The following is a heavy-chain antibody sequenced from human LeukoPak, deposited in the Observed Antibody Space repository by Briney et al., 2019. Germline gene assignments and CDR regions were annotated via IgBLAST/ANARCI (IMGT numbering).Heavy chain of an antibody. D-gene: IGHD4/OR15-4a*01. CDR2: IDISGDST. V-gene: IGHV3-23*05. CDR1: GFTISSHA. Sequence: GGSLRLSCVVSGFTISSHAMCWVRQAPGRGLEWVSSIDISGDSTSYADSVKGRFTISRDNSENTLLLQMDSLRAEDSAIYYCANEIRPNDYWGQGTLVTVSS. CDR3: ANEIRPNDY. J-gene: IGHJ4*02.